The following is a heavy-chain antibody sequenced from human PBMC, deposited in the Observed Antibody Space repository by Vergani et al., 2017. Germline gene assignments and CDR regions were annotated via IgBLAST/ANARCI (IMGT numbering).Heavy chain of an antibody. CDR3: AGGPVVTMVRGVFDY. J-gene: IGHJ4*02. CDR2: INHSGST. V-gene: IGHV4-34*01. Sequence: QVQLQQWGAGLLKPSETLSLTCAVYGGSFSGYYWSWIRQPPGKGLEWIGEINHSGSTNYNPSLKSRVTISVDTSKNQFSLQLSSVTAADTAVYYCAGGPVVTMVRGVFDYWGQGTLVTVSS. D-gene: IGHD3-10*01. CDR1: GGSFSGYY.